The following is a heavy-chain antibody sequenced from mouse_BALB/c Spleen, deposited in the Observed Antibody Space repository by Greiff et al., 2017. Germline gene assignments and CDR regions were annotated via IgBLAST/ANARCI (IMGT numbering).Heavy chain of an antibody. Sequence: EVQVVESGGDSVKPGGSLKLSCAASGFTFSSYGMSWVRQTPDKRLEWVATISSGGSYTYYPDSVKGRFTISRDNAKNTLYLQMSSLKSEDTAMYYCARRGHYFDYWGQGTTLTVSS. CDR1: GFTFSSYG. V-gene: IGHV5-6*01. CDR3: ARRGHYFDY. CDR2: ISSGGSYT. J-gene: IGHJ2*01.